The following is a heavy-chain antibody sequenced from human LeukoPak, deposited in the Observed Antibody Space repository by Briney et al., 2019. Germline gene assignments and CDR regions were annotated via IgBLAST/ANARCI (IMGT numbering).Heavy chain of an antibody. D-gene: IGHD2-15*01. CDR2: IYSSGST. CDR1: GGSISSSSYY. Sequence: SETLSLTCTVSGGSISSSSYYWGWIRQPPGKGLEWIGSIYSSGSTYYNPSLRSRVTISVDTSKNQFSLKLSSVTAADTAVYYCARAPVVAARYPHWFDPWGQGTLVTVSS. CDR3: ARAPVVAARYPHWFDP. V-gene: IGHV4-39*07. J-gene: IGHJ5*02.